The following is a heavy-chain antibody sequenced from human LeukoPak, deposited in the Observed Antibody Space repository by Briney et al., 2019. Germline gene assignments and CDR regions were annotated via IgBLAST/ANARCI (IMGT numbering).Heavy chain of an antibody. D-gene: IGHD4-17*01. V-gene: IGHV3-30*14. CDR3: ARVEVGVRDGDYVYWFDP. J-gene: IGHJ5*02. Sequence: GGSLRLSCAASGFTFSSYAMHWVRQAPGKGLEWVAVISYDGSNKYYADSVKGRFTISRDNSKNTLYLQMNSLRVEDTAMYYCARVEVGVRDGDYVYWFDPWGQGTLVTVSS. CDR2: ISYDGSNK. CDR1: GFTFSSYA.